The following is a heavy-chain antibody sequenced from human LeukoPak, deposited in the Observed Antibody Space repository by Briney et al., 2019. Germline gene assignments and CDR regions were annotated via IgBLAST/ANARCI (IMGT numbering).Heavy chain of an antibody. CDR3: AKDGSSSPYYFDY. D-gene: IGHD6-6*01. J-gene: IGHJ4*02. CDR1: GFTFSSYS. CDR2: ISAGGGAT. V-gene: IGHV3-23*01. Sequence: GGSLRLSCAASGFTFSSYSMNWVRQAPGKGPEWVSAISAGGGATYYADSVKGRFTISRDNSKNTLYLQMNSLRAEDAAIYYCAKDGSSSPYYFDYWGRGTLVTVSS.